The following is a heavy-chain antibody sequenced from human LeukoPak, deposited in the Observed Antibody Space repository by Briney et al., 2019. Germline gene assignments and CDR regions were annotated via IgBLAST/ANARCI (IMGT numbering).Heavy chain of an antibody. Sequence: GGPLRLSCAGSGVTLSPYAMHWVRQAPGKGLEWVALISNDGSNKYYADSVKGRFTISRDNSKNTLDLQMNSLRAEDTAVYYCAKDGYCSSTSCYPNHFDSWGPGNLGFVSS. CDR3: AKDGYCSSTSCYPNHFDS. CDR1: GVTLSPYA. D-gene: IGHD2-2*03. J-gene: IGHJ4*02. V-gene: IGHV3-30*18. CDR2: ISNDGSNK.